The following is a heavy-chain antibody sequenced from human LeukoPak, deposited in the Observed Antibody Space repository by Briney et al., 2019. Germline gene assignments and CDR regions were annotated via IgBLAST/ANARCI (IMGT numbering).Heavy chain of an antibody. CDR3: ARSEYCSSTSCSSFDY. CDR2: ISYDGSNK. J-gene: IGHJ4*02. D-gene: IGHD2-2*01. V-gene: IGHV3-30*01. CDR1: GFTFSSYA. Sequence: PGRSLRLSCAASGFTFSSYAMHWVRQAPGKGLEWVAVISYDGSNKYYADSVKGRFTISRDNSKNTLYLQMNSLRAEDTAVYYCARSEYCSSTSCSSFDYWGQGTPVTVSS.